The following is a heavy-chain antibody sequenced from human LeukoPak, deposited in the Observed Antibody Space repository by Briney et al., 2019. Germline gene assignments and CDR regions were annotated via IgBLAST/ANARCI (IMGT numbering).Heavy chain of an antibody. CDR2: IHYSGST. J-gene: IGHJ6*03. D-gene: IGHD3-22*01. CDR1: DDSISDYY. V-gene: IGHV4-59*01. Sequence: SETLSLTCTVSDDSISDYYRGWIRQPPGKGLEWIGYIHYSGSTNYNPSLRSRVTISIDTSKNQFSLNLSSVTAADTAVYYCARGMGGVDYHDSGGQGYSYYYYMDVWGKGTTVTVSS. CDR3: ARGMGGVDYHDSGGQGYSYYYYMDV.